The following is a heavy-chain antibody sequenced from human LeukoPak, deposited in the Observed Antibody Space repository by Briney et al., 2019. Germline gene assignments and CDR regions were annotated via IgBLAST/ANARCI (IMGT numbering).Heavy chain of an antibody. D-gene: IGHD3-3*01. CDR3: ARGTSYYDFWSGYHDAFDI. J-gene: IGHJ3*02. CDR1: GYTFTSYD. CDR2: MNPNSGNT. Sequence: GASVKVSRKASGYTFTSYDINWVRQATGQGLEWMGWMNPNSGNTGYAQKFQGRVTITRNTSISTAYMELSSLRSEDTAVYYCARGTSYYDFWSGYHDAFDIWGQGTMVTVSS. V-gene: IGHV1-8*03.